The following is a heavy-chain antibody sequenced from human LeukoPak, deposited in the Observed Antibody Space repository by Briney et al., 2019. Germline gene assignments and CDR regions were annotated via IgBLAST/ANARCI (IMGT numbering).Heavy chain of an antibody. CDR1: GGSIISNLYY. CDR3: APLPAAMKGHGWFDP. J-gene: IGHJ5*02. V-gene: IGHV4-39*01. D-gene: IGHD2-2*01. CDR2: MNYGGST. Sequence: SETLSLTCTVSGGSIISNLYYWGWIRQPPGKGLEWIGSMNYGGSTYYNPSLKSRVAISVDTSKNQVSLKLSSVTAADTAVYYCAPLPAAMKGHGWFDPWGQGTLVTVSS.